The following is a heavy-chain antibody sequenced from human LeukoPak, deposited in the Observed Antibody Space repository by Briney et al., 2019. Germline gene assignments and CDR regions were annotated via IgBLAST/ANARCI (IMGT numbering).Heavy chain of an antibody. Sequence: ASVKVSCKASGGTFSSYAISWVRQATGQGLEWMGWMNPNSGNTGYAQKFQGRVTMTRNTSISTAYMELSSLRSEDTAVYYCARGPPYYYGSGSSRGFAFDIWGQGTMVTVSS. CDR2: MNPNSGNT. J-gene: IGHJ3*02. V-gene: IGHV1-8*02. CDR1: GGTFSSYA. CDR3: ARGPPYYYGSGSSRGFAFDI. D-gene: IGHD3-10*01.